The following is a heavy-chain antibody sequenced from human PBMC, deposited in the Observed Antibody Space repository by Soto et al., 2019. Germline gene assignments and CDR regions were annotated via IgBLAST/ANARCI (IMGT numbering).Heavy chain of an antibody. CDR1: GFTFSSYA. CDR3: AKDPDYGDYLNWFDP. CDR2: ISGSGGST. Sequence: GGSLRLSCAASGFTFSSYAMSWVRQAPGKGLEWVSAISGSGGSTYYADSVKGRFTISRDNSKNTLYLQMNSLRAEDTAVYYCAKDPDYGDYLNWFDPWRQGTLVTVSS. V-gene: IGHV3-23*01. D-gene: IGHD4-17*01. J-gene: IGHJ5*02.